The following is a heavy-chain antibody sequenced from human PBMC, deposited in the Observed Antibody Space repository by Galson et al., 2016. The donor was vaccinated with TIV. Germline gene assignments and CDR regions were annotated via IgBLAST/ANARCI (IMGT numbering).Heavy chain of an antibody. Sequence: CAASGSTFSGSWMSWVRQAPGKGLEWVANIKQDGSEKYYVNSVKGRFTISRDNAKDSVYLQMNSLRAEDTAVYYCARELHWSGRDYWGQGTLVTVSS. CDR3: ARELHWSGRDY. V-gene: IGHV3-7*01. CDR2: IKQDGSEK. CDR1: GSTFSGSW. D-gene: IGHD3-3*01. J-gene: IGHJ4*02.